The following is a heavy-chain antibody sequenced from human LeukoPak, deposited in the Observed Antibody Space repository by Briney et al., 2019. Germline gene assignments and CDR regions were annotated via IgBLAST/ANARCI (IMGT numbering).Heavy chain of an antibody. Sequence: SETLSLTCVVSGGSISSGSYYWSWIRQPAGKGLEWIGRIYTSGSTNYNPSLKSRVTISVDTSKNQFSLKLSSVTAADTAVYYCAREWLLMSYFDYWGQGTLVTVSS. CDR1: GGSISSGSYY. J-gene: IGHJ4*02. CDR3: AREWLLMSYFDY. CDR2: IYTSGST. V-gene: IGHV4-61*02. D-gene: IGHD3-22*01.